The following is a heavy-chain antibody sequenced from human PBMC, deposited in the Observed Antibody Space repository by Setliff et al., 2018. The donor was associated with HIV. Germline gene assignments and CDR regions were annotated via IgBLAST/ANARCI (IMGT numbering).Heavy chain of an antibody. J-gene: IGHJ4*02. CDR3: ARTNHYYHSNFDY. CDR1: GYTFSQYP. V-gene: IGHV1-3*04. CDR2: ISTGNGNT. Sequence: GASVKVSCKASGYTFSQYPMHWVRQAPGQRPEWMGWISTGNGNTKYSQIFRDRVTFTRDTSADTVYMEVSSLRSEDTAVYYCARTNHYYHSNFDYWGQGTLVTVSS. D-gene: IGHD3-22*01.